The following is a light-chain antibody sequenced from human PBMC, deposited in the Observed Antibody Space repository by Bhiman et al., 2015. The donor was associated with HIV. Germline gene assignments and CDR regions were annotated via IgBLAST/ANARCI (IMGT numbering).Light chain of an antibody. J-gene: IGLJ1*01. CDR2: QDN. CDR1: KLGDKY. CDR3: QAWDSSTYV. Sequence: SYELTQPPSVSVSPGQTASITCSGDKLGDKYVCWYQQKPGQSPVLVMYQDNKRPSGIPERFSGSNSGNTATLTVSGIQAMDEADYYCQAWDSSTYVFGTGTKVTVL. V-gene: IGLV3-1*01.